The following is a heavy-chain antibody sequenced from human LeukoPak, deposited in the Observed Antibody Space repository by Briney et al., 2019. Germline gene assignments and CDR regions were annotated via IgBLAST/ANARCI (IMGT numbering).Heavy chain of an antibody. J-gene: IGHJ6*03. CDR3: ARGRRSNGPPDRNLYYNNYYTDV. CDR2: IIPYSGGT. V-gene: IGHV1-2*02. CDR1: GYTFTDNY. D-gene: IGHD2-8*01. Sequence: ASVKVSCKASGYTFTDNYIHWVRQAPGQGLEWMGWIIPYSGGTNYAQKFQGRVTMTRDTSITTAYMELNSLRADDTAVYYCARGRRSNGPPDRNLYYNNYYTDVWGKGITVTVSS.